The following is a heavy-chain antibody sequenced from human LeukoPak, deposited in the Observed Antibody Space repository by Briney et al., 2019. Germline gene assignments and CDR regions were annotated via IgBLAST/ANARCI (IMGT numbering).Heavy chain of an antibody. CDR2: INHSGST. Sequence: SETLSLTCTVSGYSISTGYYWGWIRQPPGKGLEWIGSINHSGSTNYNPSLKSRVTISVDTSKNQFSLKLSSVTAADTAVYYCARQPYSSSWPYYYYYMDVWGKGTTVTISS. D-gene: IGHD6-13*01. CDR3: ARQPYSSSWPYYYYYMDV. J-gene: IGHJ6*03. V-gene: IGHV4-38-2*02. CDR1: GYSISTGYY.